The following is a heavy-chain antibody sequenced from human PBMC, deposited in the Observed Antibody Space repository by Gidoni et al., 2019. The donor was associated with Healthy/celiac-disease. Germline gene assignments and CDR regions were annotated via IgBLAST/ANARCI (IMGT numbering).Heavy chain of an antibody. V-gene: IGHV4-31*03. J-gene: IGHJ4*02. CDR2: IYHSGST. D-gene: IGHD2-15*01. Sequence: QVQLQESGPGRVKLPQTLPLTSTVPVGSIAKGGYYWRWIRQHPGKGLEWIGYIYHSGSTYYNPSLKSRVTISVDTSKNQFSLKLSSVTAADTAVYYCASASGHCSGGSGYWVFDYWGQGTLVTVSS. CDR3: ASASGHCSGGSGYWVFDY. CDR1: VGSIAKGGYY.